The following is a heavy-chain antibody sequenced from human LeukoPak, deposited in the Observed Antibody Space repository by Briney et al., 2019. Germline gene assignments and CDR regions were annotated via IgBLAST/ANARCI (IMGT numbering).Heavy chain of an antibody. CDR3: ARSITMIVVVIRPVDAFDI. D-gene: IGHD3-22*01. V-gene: IGHV4-34*01. J-gene: IGHJ3*02. Sequence: NHSVTTNYNPSLKSRVTISVETSKNQFSLKLSSVTAADTAVYYCARSITMIVVVIRPVDAFDIWGQGAMVTVSS. CDR2: NHSVTT.